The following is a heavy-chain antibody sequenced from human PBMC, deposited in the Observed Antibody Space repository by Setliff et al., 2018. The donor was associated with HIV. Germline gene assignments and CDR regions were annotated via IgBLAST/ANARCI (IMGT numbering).Heavy chain of an antibody. D-gene: IGHD4-17*01. V-gene: IGHV4-38-2*01. J-gene: IGHJ4*02. CDR2: IPHNGGT. Sequence: SETLSLTCAVSGYSIGSGSFWGWIRQPPGKGLEWIATIPHNGGTYYNPDPSLTGRVTISVDTSKNQFSLRLAFVTAADTAVYYCARYSTLTTNFDYWGQGTLVTVSS. CDR1: GYSIGSGSF. CDR3: ARYSTLTTNFDY.